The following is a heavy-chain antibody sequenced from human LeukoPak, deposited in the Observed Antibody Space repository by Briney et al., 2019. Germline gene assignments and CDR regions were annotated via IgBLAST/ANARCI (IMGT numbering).Heavy chain of an antibody. Sequence: HGASVKVSCKASGYTFTSYGISWVRQAPGQGLEWMGGIIPIFGTANYAQKFQGRVTITADESTSTAYLELSSLRSEDTAVYYCAREPAPEVGCFDYWGQGTLVTVSS. CDR2: IIPIFGTA. CDR3: AREPAPEVGCFDY. CDR1: GYTFTSYG. D-gene: IGHD2-8*01. J-gene: IGHJ4*02. V-gene: IGHV1-69*13.